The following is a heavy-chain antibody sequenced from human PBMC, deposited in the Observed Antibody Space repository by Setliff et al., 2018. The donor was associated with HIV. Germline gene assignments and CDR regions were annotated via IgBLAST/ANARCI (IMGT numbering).Heavy chain of an antibody. CDR2: IYYSGST. J-gene: IGHJ6*03. V-gene: IGHV4-59*08. CDR3: GRTMTYYYLCMDV. CDR1: GGSIVRYY. Sequence: SETLSLTCTVSGGSIVRYYWTWIRQPPGKGLEWIGYIYYSGSTNYNPSLKSRVIISVDTSKMQFSLELSSVTAADTAVYYCGRTMTYYYLCMDVWGNGTTVTVSS.